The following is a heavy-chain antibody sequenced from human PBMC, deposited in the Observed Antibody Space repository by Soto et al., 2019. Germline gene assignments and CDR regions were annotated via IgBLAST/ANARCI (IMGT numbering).Heavy chain of an antibody. CDR3: ARYLGYCSCGSCPRGHYYYYGMDV. CDR1: GGTFSSSA. Sequence: SVKVSCKASGGTFSSSAISGVRQAPGQGLERMGEIIPIFGTANYAQKLQGRVTITADKSTSTAYMELSSLRSEDTAVYYCARYLGYCSCGSCPRGHYYYYGMDVWGQGTTVTVSS. J-gene: IGHJ6*02. D-gene: IGHD2-15*01. CDR2: IIPIFGTA. V-gene: IGHV1-69*06.